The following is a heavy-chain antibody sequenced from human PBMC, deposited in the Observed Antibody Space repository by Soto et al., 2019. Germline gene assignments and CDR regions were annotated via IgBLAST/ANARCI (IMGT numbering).Heavy chain of an antibody. CDR2: ISGSGDKT. CDR3: RWALDCPSTGCIDY. D-gene: IGHD2-2*01. Sequence: GGSLRLSCAASGLIFSDYAMSWVRQAPGKGLECVACISGSGDKTFYADSVKGRFTISRDNSKNTVSLHMNSLRVEDTAMYYCRWALDCPSTGCIDYWGQGTLVTVSS. CDR1: GLIFSDYA. V-gene: IGHV3-23*01. J-gene: IGHJ4*02.